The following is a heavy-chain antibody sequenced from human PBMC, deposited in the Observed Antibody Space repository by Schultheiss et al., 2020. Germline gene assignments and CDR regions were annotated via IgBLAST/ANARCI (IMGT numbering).Heavy chain of an antibody. CDR2: IYYSGST. Sequence: GSLRLSCTVSGGPISSYYWSWIRQPPGKGLEWIGYIYYSGSTNYNPSLKSRVTISVDTSKNQFSLKLSSVTAADTAVYYCAGGSLHFDYWGQGTLVTVSS. D-gene: IGHD3-16*01. CDR1: GGPISSYY. CDR3: AGGSLHFDY. V-gene: IGHV4-59*01. J-gene: IGHJ4*02.